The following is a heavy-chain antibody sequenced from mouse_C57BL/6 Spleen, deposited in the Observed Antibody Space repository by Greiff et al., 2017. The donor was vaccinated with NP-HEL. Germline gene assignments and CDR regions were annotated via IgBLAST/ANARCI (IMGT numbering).Heavy chain of an antibody. V-gene: IGHV5-6*02. CDR1: GFTFSSYG. CDR3: ARHPTTVVNWYFDV. D-gene: IGHD1-1*01. J-gene: IGHJ1*03. Sequence: DVKLVESGGDLVKPGGSLKLSCAASGFTFSSYGMSWVRQTPDKRLEWVATISSGGSYTYYPDSVKGRFTISRDNAKNTLYLQMSSLKSEDTAMYYCARHPTTVVNWYFDVWGTGTTVTVSS. CDR2: ISSGGSYT.